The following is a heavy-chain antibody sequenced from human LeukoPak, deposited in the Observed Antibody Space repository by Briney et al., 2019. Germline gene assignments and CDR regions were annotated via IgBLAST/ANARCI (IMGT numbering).Heavy chain of an antibody. J-gene: IGHJ4*02. V-gene: IGHV3-53*01. CDR2: IYSGGST. CDR3: ASSIHLWPYFDY. D-gene: IGHD5-18*01. CDR1: GFTVSSNY. Sequence: PGRSLRLSCAASGFTVSSNYMSWVRQAPGKGLKWVSVIYSGGSTYYADSVKGRFTISRDNSKNTLYLQMNSLRAEDTAVYYCASSIHLWPYFDYWGQGTLVTVSS.